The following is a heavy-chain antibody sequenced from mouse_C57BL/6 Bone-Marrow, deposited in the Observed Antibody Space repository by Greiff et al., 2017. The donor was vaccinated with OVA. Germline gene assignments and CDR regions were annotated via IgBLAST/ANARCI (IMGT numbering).Heavy chain of an antibody. V-gene: IGHV1-64*01. CDR2: IHPNSGST. D-gene: IGHD3-2*02. J-gene: IGHJ3*01. Sequence: VQLKQPGAELVKPGASVKLSCKASGYTFTSYWMHWVKQRPGQGLEWIGMIHPNSGSTNYNEKFKSKATLTVDKSSSTAYMQLSSLTSEDSAVYDCARRDSSGYAYWGQGTLVTVSA. CDR3: ARRDSSGYAY. CDR1: GYTFTSYW.